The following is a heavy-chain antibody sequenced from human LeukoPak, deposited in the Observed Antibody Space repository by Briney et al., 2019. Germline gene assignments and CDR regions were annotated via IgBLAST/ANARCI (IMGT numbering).Heavy chain of an antibody. D-gene: IGHD3-22*01. CDR3: ASYYYDGSVLPSINWFDP. V-gene: IGHV4-34*01. CDR2: INHSGST. CDR1: GGSFSGYY. Sequence: SETLSLTCAVYGGSFSGYYWSWIRRPPGKGLEWIGEINHSGSTNYNPSLKSRVTISVDTSKNQFSLKLSSVTAADTAVYYCASYYYDGSVLPSINWFDPWGQGTLVTVSS. J-gene: IGHJ5*02.